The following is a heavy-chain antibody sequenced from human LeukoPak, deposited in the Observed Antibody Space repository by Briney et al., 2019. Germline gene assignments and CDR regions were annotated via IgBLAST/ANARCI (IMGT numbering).Heavy chain of an antibody. Sequence: NPSETLSLTCAVYGGSFSGYYWSWIRQPPGKGLEWIGEINHSGSTNYNPSLKSRVTISVDTSKNQFSLKLSSVTAADTAAYYCASFLDFWSGYYKGFDPWGQGTLVTVSS. CDR2: INHSGST. D-gene: IGHD3-3*01. V-gene: IGHV4-34*01. CDR3: ASFLDFWSGYYKGFDP. J-gene: IGHJ5*02. CDR1: GGSFSGYY.